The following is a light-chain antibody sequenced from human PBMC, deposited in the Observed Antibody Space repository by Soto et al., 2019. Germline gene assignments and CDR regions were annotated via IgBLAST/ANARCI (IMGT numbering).Light chain of an antibody. CDR3: QQFNSKVWT. J-gene: IGKJ1*01. CDR1: QSVSRW. Sequence: DIQMTQSPPTLSASVGDKVNNTCRASQSVSRWLNWYQQKSGKAPRLLIYEASNLEIGVPSRFSGSGSGTEFILTINSLQPADSATYYCQQFNSKVWTFGQGTKVDIK. V-gene: IGKV1-5*01. CDR2: EAS.